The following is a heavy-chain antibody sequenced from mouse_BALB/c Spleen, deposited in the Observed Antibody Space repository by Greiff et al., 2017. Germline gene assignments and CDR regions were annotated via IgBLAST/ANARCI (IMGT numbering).Heavy chain of an antibody. Sequence: EVQLQQSGPELVKPGASVKMSCKASGYTFTSYVMHWVKQKPGQGLEWIGYINPYNDGTKYNEKFKGKATLTSDKSSSTAYMELSSLTSEDSAVYYCARGGATMITPFAYWGQGTLVTVSA. D-gene: IGHD2-4*01. J-gene: IGHJ3*01. V-gene: IGHV1-14*01. CDR3: ARGGATMITPFAY. CDR1: GYTFTSYV. CDR2: INPYNDGT.